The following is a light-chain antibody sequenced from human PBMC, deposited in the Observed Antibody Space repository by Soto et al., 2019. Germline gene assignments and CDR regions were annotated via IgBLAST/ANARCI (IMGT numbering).Light chain of an antibody. V-gene: IGKV1-39*01. J-gene: IGKJ4*01. CDR3: QQSFNTLT. CDR1: HSIGTY. CDR2: SAS. Sequence: DIQMTQSPSSLSASVGDRVTITCRASHSIGTYLSWYQHRPGKAPKRLIYSASTLQSGVPTRFSGSGSGTDFTLTISSLQPEDFATYYCQQSFNTLTFGGGNMVDI.